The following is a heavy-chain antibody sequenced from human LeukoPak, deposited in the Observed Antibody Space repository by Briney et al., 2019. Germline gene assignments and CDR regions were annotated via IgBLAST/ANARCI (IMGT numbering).Heavy chain of an antibody. Sequence: SETLSLTCTVSGGSISSSSYYWGWIRQPPGKGLEWIGSIYYSGSTYYNPSLKSRVTISVDTSKNQFSLKLSSVTAADTAVYYCASPQSSGYGEFAFDIWGQGTMVTVSS. CDR1: GGSISSSSYY. J-gene: IGHJ3*02. D-gene: IGHD5-12*01. V-gene: IGHV4-39*01. CDR2: IYYSGST. CDR3: ASPQSSGYGEFAFDI.